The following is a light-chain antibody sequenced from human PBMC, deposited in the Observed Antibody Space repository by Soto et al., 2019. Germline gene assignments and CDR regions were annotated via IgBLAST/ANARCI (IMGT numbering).Light chain of an antibody. Sequence: EIVLTQSPGTLSLSPGERATLSCRASQSVSSGYLARYQHKPGQAPRLLIYDASSRATGIPDRFSGSGSGTDFTRTISRVEPEYFAVYYCQQYGSAPAFGGGTKVEIK. J-gene: IGKJ4*01. V-gene: IGKV3-20*01. CDR3: QQYGSAPA. CDR1: QSVSSGY. CDR2: DAS.